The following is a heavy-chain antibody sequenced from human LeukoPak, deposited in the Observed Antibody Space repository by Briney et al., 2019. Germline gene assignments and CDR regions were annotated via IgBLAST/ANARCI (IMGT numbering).Heavy chain of an antibody. CDR3: ARTSPYYDFWSGPNYYYYYMDV. D-gene: IGHD3-3*01. CDR1: GFTFSNYW. Sequence: GGSLRLSCAASGFTFSNYWMHWVRQAPGKGLEWVANIKQDGSEKYYVDSVKGRFTISRDNAKNSLYLQMNSLRAEDTAVYYCARTSPYYDFWSGPNYYYYYMDVWGKGTTVTVSS. CDR2: IKQDGSEK. J-gene: IGHJ6*03. V-gene: IGHV3-7*01.